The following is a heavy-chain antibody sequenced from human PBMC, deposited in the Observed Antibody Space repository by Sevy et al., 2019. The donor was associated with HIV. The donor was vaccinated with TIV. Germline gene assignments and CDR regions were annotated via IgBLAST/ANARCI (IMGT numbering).Heavy chain of an antibody. CDR1: GFSFSSYG. D-gene: IGHD4-17*01. CDR2: IWFDGSNS. Sequence: GGSLRLSCAASGFSFSSYGMHWVRQAPGKGLEWVALIWFDGSNSYYADSVKGRFTISKDTSKKTVYLKMNGLRAEDTAVYYCARDHEFYDYGDYGPTFFPDYWGQGNLVTVSS. CDR3: ARDHEFYDYGDYGPTFFPDY. V-gene: IGHV3-33*01. J-gene: IGHJ4*02.